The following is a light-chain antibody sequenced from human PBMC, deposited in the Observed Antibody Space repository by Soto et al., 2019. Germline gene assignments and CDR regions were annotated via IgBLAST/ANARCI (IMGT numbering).Light chain of an antibody. CDR3: MQALQTPPWT. Sequence: DIVMTQSPLSLPVTPGEPASISCRSSQSLLHSNGYNYLDWYLQKPGQSPQLLIYLGSNRASGVPARCSGSGSGTDYTLKISRVEAEDVGVYYCMQALQTPPWTFGQGTKVEIK. CDR2: LGS. CDR1: QSLLHSNGYNY. J-gene: IGKJ1*01. V-gene: IGKV2-28*01.